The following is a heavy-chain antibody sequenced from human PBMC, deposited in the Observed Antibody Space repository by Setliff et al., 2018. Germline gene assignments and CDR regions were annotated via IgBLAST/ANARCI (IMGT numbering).Heavy chain of an antibody. Sequence: PSETLSLTCAVSGSSIISDYYWVWIRQPPGRGLEWIGSIFQSGNTYYNPSLKSRVTISVDTSKNQFSLKLTAVTAADTAIYYCARHRAVAGAHYFDFWGQGTLVTVSS. D-gene: IGHD6-19*01. J-gene: IGHJ4*02. CDR3: ARHRAVAGAHYFDF. V-gene: IGHV4-38-2*01. CDR2: IFQSGNT. CDR1: GSSIISDYY.